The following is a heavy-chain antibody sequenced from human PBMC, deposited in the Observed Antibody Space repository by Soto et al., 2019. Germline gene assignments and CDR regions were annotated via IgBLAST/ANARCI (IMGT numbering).Heavy chain of an antibody. D-gene: IGHD5-18*01. CDR2: ISSYEGT. Sequence: PSETCSLTCTFSGGSLSYTSWSWIRQPPGKGLEWIGEISSYEGTNYNPSLRSRVTMSRDTSRNQLSLQLTSMTAAGTAVYYCARGIDSAKAGYWDQGALVTVSS. J-gene: IGHJ4*01. CDR3: ARGIDSAKAGY. V-gene: IGHV4-34*01. CDR1: GGSLSYTS.